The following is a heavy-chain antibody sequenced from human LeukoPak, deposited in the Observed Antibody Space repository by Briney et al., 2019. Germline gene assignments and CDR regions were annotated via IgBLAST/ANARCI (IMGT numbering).Heavy chain of an antibody. J-gene: IGHJ4*02. V-gene: IGHV1-69*04. CDR3: ARGGGVDILTGFQY. Sequence: SVKVSCKTSGGTFTNYAINWVRQAPGQGLEWMGRIIPILDVTNYAQKFQGRVTITADQSTSTAYMELSSLRSEDTAVYYCARGGGVDILTGFQYWGQGTLVTVSS. CDR2: IIPILDVT. CDR1: GGTFTNYA. D-gene: IGHD3-9*01.